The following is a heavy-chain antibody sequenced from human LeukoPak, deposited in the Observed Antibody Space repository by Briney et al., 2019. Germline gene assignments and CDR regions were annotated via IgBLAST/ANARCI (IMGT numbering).Heavy chain of an antibody. CDR1: GFNFSSYW. D-gene: IGHD3-22*01. Sequence: GGSLRLSCAASGFNFSSYWMSWVRQAPGKGLEWVANIKQDGSEKYYVDSVKGRFTISRDNSKNTLYLQMNSLRAEDTAVYYCARDREVGNYYDGTFDIWGQGTTVTVSS. J-gene: IGHJ3*02. CDR2: IKQDGSEK. V-gene: IGHV3-7*01. CDR3: ARDREVGNYYDGTFDI.